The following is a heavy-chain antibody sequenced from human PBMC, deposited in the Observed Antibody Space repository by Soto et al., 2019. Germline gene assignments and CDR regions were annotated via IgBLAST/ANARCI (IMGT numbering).Heavy chain of an antibody. CDR2: IWYDGSYK. D-gene: IGHD6-19*01. CDR1: GFTLSNYA. V-gene: IGHV3-33*01. J-gene: IGHJ4*02. Sequence: QVQLVESGGGVVQPGRSLRLSRAASGFTLSNYAMHWVRQAPGKGLEWVAVIWYDGSYKYYADSVKGRFTISRDSSKNTLYLQVXXXXXXXXXXXXXXXKXSGWTFDYWGQGTLVTVS. CDR3: XXKXSGWTFDY.